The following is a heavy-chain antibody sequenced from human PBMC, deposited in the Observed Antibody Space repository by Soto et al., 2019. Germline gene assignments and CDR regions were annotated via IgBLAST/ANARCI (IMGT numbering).Heavy chain of an antibody. D-gene: IGHD2-2*01. Sequence: GGSLRLSCAASGFTFSDYYMSWIRQAPGKGLEWVSYISSSGSTIYYADSVKGRFTISRDNAKNSLYLQMNSLRAEDTAVYYCARYFQERYQLLWRFGVPFDYWGQGTLVTVSS. CDR1: GFTFSDYY. V-gene: IGHV3-11*01. J-gene: IGHJ4*02. CDR2: ISSSGSTI. CDR3: ARYFQERYQLLWRFGVPFDY.